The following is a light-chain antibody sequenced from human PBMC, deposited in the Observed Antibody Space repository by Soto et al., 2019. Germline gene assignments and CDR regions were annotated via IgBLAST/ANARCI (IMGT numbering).Light chain of an antibody. V-gene: IGLV1-51*01. CDR2: DNS. Sequence: QSVLTQPPSVSASPGQKVTISCSGGSCNIGNNYVSWYQQLPGAVPKVFIFDNSRRPSGIPDRFSGSKSGTSATLGITGVQTGDEADYYCGTWDSSLSAVIFGGGTKLTVL. J-gene: IGLJ2*01. CDR1: SCNIGNNY. CDR3: GTWDSSLSAVI.